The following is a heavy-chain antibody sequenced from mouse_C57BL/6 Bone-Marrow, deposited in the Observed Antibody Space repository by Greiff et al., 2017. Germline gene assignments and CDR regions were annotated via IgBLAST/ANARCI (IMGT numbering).Heavy chain of an antibody. CDR3: AREDYYGSSYGAMDY. CDR2: INPYNGGT. Sequence: VHVKPSGPVLVKPGASVKMSCKASGYTFTDYYMNWVKQSHGKSLEWIGVINPYNGGTSYNQKFKGKATLTVDKSSSTAYMELNSLTSEDSAVYYCAREDYYGSSYGAMDYWGQGTSVTVSS. D-gene: IGHD1-1*01. J-gene: IGHJ4*01. CDR1: GYTFTDYY. V-gene: IGHV1-19*01.